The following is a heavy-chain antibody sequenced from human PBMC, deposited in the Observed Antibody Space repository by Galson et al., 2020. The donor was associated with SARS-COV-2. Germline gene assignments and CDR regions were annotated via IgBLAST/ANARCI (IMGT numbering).Heavy chain of an antibody. CDR1: GYSFTNYW. Sequence: QLGESLKISCKGSGYSFTNYWIGWVRQMPGKGLEWMGLIYPGDSDTRYSPSFQGQVTISADKSISTAYLQWSSLKASDSAMYDCASGGGPYYFDYWGQGTLVTVSS. V-gene: IGHV5-51*01. D-gene: IGHD3-16*01. CDR2: IYPGDSDT. CDR3: ASGGGPYYFDY. J-gene: IGHJ4*02.